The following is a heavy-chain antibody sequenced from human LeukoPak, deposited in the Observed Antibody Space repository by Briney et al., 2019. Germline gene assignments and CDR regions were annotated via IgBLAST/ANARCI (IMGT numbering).Heavy chain of an antibody. D-gene: IGHD1-26*01. Sequence: PGGSLRLSCTASGFTFSSYDMHWVRQAPGKGLEWVSSIGKSGSPIYYRDSVKGRFTISRDNAKKSLFLRLTNLRVEDTAFYYCVRVSWRGELFRGQGTLVTVS. CDR3: VRVSWRGELF. J-gene: IGHJ4*02. CDR2: IGKSGSPI. CDR1: GFTFSSYD. V-gene: IGHV3-48*03.